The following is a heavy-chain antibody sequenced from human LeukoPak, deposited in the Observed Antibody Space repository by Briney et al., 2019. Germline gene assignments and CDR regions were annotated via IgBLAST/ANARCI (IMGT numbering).Heavy chain of an antibody. CDR1: GFTFSSYA. D-gene: IGHD3-3*01. Sequence: TGGSLRLSCAASGFTFSSYAMSWVRQAPGKGPEYVSAISTTGGSTYYADSVKGRFTISRDNSKNTLSLQMNSLRAEDTALYYCAKGGGSEWSDWGQGTLVTVSS. J-gene: IGHJ4*02. V-gene: IGHV3-23*01. CDR3: AKGGGSEWSD. CDR2: ISTTGGST.